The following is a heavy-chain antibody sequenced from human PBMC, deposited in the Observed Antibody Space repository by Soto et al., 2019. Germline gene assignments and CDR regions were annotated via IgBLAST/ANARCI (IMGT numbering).Heavy chain of an antibody. Sequence: GGSLRLSCAASGFTFSSYSMNWVRQAAGKGLEWVSSISSSSSYIYYADSVKGRFTISRDNAKNSLYLQMNSLRAEDTAVYYCATNAARIAAVKFDYWGQGTLVTVSS. J-gene: IGHJ4*02. CDR3: ATNAARIAAVKFDY. V-gene: IGHV3-21*01. D-gene: IGHD6-13*01. CDR2: ISSSSSYI. CDR1: GFTFSSYS.